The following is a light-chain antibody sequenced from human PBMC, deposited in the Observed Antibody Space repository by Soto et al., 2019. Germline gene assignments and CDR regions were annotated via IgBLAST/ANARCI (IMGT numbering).Light chain of an antibody. Sequence: QSVLTQPPSVSGAPGQRVTISCTGSSSNIGAGYEVHWYQQVPGSAPKLLIFGNTNRPSGVSDRFSGSKSATSASLAITGLQAEDEADYYCQSYDNSLRVVFGGGTKLTVL. J-gene: IGLJ2*01. CDR3: QSYDNSLRVV. CDR1: SSNIGAGYE. CDR2: GNT. V-gene: IGLV1-40*01.